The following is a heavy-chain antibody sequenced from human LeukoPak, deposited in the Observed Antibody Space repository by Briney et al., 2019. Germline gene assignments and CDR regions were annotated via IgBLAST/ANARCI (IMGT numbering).Heavy chain of an antibody. CDR1: GGSITNYY. J-gene: IGHJ4*02. Sequence: PSETLSLTCTVSGGSITNYYWSWIRQPPGKGLERIGYPYYTGSTNYNPSLKSRVTISADMSKNQFSLKLSSVTAADTAVYYCARHSVTTVLLRYWGQGTLVTVSS. V-gene: IGHV4-59*08. CDR2: PYYTGST. D-gene: IGHD4-17*01. CDR3: ARHSVTTVLLRY.